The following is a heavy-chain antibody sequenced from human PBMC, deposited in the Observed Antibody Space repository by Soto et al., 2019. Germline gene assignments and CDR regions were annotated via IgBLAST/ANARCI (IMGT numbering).Heavy chain of an antibody. J-gene: IGHJ4*02. V-gene: IGHV4-59*01. D-gene: IGHD6-13*01. CDR2: VYNSGST. Sequence: SETLSLTCTVSGGSISSNYWTWIRQPPGKGLEWIGYVYNSGSTNYNPYLKSRVTISEETSKSQFSLKVNSMTAADTAVYYCARYRREAVAGYTLDNWGQGILVTVSS. CDR3: ARYRREAVAGYTLDN. CDR1: GGSISSNY.